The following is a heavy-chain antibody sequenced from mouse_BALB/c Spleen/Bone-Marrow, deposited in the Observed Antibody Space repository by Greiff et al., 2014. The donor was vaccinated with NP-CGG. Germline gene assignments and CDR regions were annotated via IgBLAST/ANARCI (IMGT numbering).Heavy chain of an antibody. D-gene: IGHD1-1*01. CDR3: ARDPYYYGFDY. Sequence: QVQLKESGAELAKTGASVKMSCKASGYTFTSYWMHWGEQRPGQGLEWIGYINPSTGYTEYNQKFKDKATLTADKSSSTAYMQLSSLTSEDSAVYYCARDPYYYGFDYWGQGTTLTVSS. J-gene: IGHJ2*01. V-gene: IGHV1-7*01. CDR2: INPSTGYT. CDR1: GYTFTSYW.